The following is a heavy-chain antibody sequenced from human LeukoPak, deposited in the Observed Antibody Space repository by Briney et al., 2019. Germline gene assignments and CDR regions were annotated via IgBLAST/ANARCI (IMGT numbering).Heavy chain of an antibody. CDR3: ARDGTSIAARLVY. D-gene: IGHD6-6*01. J-gene: IGHJ4*02. V-gene: IGHV3-23*01. CDR2: ISGSGDTT. CDR1: GFTFSNYA. Sequence: PGGSLRLSCAASGFTFSNYAMSWVRQAPGKGLEWISGISGSGDTTYYADSVKGRFTISRDNAKNSLYLQMNSLRAEDTAVYYCARDGTSIAARLVYWGQGTLVTVSS.